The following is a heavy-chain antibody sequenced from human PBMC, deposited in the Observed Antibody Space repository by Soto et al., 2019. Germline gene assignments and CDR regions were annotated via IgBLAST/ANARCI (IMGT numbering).Heavy chain of an antibody. D-gene: IGHD5-18*01. Sequence: ASVKVSCKACGYTFTSYYIHWVRQAPGQGLEWMGIFNPTGDTASYAQKLQGRVTMTRDTSTGTAYMELGSLRSEDTAVYYCARGGRIVDTGIGYHSYHAMDFWGQGTMVTVSS. J-gene: IGHJ6*02. CDR3: ARGGRIVDTGIGYHSYHAMDF. CDR1: GYTFTSYY. CDR2: FNPTGDTA. V-gene: IGHV1-46*01.